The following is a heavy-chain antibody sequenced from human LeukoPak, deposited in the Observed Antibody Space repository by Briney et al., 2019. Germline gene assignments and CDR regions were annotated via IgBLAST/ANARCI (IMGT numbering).Heavy chain of an antibody. CDR2: INHSGST. CDR3: AIQRITLVRGVISRNWFDP. Sequence: SETLSLTCAVYGGSFSGYYWSWIRQPPGKGLEWIGEINHSGSTNYNPSLKSRVTISVDTSKNQFSLKLSSVTAADTAVYYCAIQRITLVRGVISRNWFDPWGQGTLVTVSS. CDR1: GGSFSGYY. J-gene: IGHJ5*02. V-gene: IGHV4-34*01. D-gene: IGHD3-10*01.